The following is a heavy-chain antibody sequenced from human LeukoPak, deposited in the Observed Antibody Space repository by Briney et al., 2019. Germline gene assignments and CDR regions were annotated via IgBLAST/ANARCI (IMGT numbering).Heavy chain of an antibody. CDR2: FDPEDGET. Sequence: GASVKVSCKVSGYTLTELSMHWVRQAPGKGLEWMGGFDPEDGETIYAQKFQGRVTITADESTSTAYMELSSLRSEDTAVYYCARETDPYSSSLNFDYWGQGTLVTVSS. CDR3: ARETDPYSSSLNFDY. J-gene: IGHJ4*02. D-gene: IGHD6-13*01. V-gene: IGHV1-24*01. CDR1: GYTLTELS.